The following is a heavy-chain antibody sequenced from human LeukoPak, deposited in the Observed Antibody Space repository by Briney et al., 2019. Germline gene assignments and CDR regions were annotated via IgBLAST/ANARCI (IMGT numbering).Heavy chain of an antibody. D-gene: IGHD1-26*01. CDR3: ARDGLVGGTTTLDY. CDR2: IYYSGST. CDR1: GGSISSYY. V-gene: IGHV4-59*12. J-gene: IGHJ4*02. Sequence: SETLSLTCTVSGGSISSYYWSWIRQPPGKGLEWIGYIYYSGSTNYNPSLKSRVTISVDTSKNQFSLKLSSVTAADTAVYYCARDGLVGGTTTLDYWGQGTLVTVSS.